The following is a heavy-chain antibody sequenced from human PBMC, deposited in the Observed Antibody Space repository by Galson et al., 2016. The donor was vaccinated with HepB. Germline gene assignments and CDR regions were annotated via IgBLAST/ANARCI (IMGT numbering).Heavy chain of an antibody. Sequence: SLRLSCAASGFTFSGYGMHWVRQAPGKGLEWVAADSMDGRWKFYADSVKGRFTISRDNSNNMLFLQMSSLTEDDTAVYYCARRHEYCPPVGCSVDYWGQGTLVSVSS. V-gene: IGHV3-30*03. D-gene: IGHD2/OR15-2a*01. CDR2: DSMDGRWK. J-gene: IGHJ4*02. CDR1: GFTFSGYG. CDR3: ARRHEYCPPVGCSVDY.